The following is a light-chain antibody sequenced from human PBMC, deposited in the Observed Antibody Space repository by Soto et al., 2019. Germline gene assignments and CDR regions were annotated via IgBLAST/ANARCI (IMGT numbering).Light chain of an antibody. J-gene: IGLJ1*01. V-gene: IGLV2-8*01. CDR2: EVS. CDR1: RIDVGGYNY. CDR3: SSYAGSNIL. Sequence: QSALTQAPSASRSPGHSITISVPGTRIDVGGYNYVSWYRQHPGKAPKLMIYEVSKRPSGVPDRFSGSKSGNTASLTVSGLQAEDEADYSCSSYAGSNILFGTGTKITVL.